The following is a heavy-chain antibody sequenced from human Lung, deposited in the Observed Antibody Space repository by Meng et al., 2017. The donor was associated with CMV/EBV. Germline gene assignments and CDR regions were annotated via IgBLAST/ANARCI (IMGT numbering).Heavy chain of an antibody. CDR1: GFTFSSYG. D-gene: IGHD2-2*01. J-gene: IGHJ6*02. CDR3: AKDHIVVVPAATYYYGMDV. CDR2: IRYDGSNK. Sequence: GESXKISXAASGFTFSSYGMHWVRQAPGKGLEWVAFIRYDGSNKYYADSVKGRFTISRDNSKNTLYLQMNSLRAEDTAVYYCAKDHIVVVPAATYYYGMDVWGQGTXVTVSS. V-gene: IGHV3-30*02.